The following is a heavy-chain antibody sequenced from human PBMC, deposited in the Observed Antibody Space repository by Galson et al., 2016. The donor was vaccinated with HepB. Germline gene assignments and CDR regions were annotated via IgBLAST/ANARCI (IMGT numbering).Heavy chain of an antibody. CDR3: ARGPSSTRTLDS. CDR1: GYTFTSYG. Sequence: SVKVSCKASGYTFTSYGISWVRQAPGQGLEWMGWISAYNGNTNYAQKLQGRVTMTTDTSTSTAYMVLRSLRSDATAVYCCARGPSSTRTLDSWGQGTLVTVSS. D-gene: IGHD2-2*01. J-gene: IGHJ4*02. CDR2: ISAYNGNT. V-gene: IGHV1-18*01.